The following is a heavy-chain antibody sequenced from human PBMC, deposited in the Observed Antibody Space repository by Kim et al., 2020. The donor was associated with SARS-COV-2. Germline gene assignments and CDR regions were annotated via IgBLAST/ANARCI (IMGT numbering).Heavy chain of an antibody. Sequence: GGSLRLSCTASGFTFSSYWMHWVRQAPGKGLVWVSRISSDGTSTSYADSVKGRFTMSRDNAKRTLYLQMNSLRVEDTAVLYCASCAATGKRNALNIWGQGTMVTVSS. J-gene: IGHJ3*02. V-gene: IGHV3-74*01. CDR3: ASCAATGKRNALNI. CDR1: GFTFSSYW. D-gene: IGHD3-9*01. CDR2: ISSDGTST.